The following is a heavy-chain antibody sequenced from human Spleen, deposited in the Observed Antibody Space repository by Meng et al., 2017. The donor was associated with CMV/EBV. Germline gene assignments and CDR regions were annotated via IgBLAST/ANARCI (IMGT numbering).Heavy chain of an antibody. D-gene: IGHD5-12*01. Sequence: GGSLRLSCAASGFMFSSYAMHWVRQAPGKGPEWVANIKQDGSEKYYVDSVKGRFTISRDNAKNSLYLQMNSLRAEDTAVYYCASGLATYYFDYWGQGTLVTVSS. CDR1: GFMFSSYA. CDR2: IKQDGSEK. V-gene: IGHV3-7*01. CDR3: ASGLATYYFDY. J-gene: IGHJ4*02.